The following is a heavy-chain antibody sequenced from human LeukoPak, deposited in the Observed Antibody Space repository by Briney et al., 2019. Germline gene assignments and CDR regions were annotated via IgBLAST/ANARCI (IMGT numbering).Heavy chain of an antibody. D-gene: IGHD3-10*01. CDR3: ARDLPITLVRGVQYYFDY. V-gene: IGHV3-48*03. CDR1: GFTFSSYE. Sequence: PGGSLRLSCAASGFTFSSYEMNWVRQAPGKGLEWVSYISSSGSTIYYADSVEGRFTISRDNAKNSLYLQMNSLRAEDTAVYYCARDLPITLVRGVQYYFDYWGQGTLVTVSS. J-gene: IGHJ4*02. CDR2: ISSSGSTI.